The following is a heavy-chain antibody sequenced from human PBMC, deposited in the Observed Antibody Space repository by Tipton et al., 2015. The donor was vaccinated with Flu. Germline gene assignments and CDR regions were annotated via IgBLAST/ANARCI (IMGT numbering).Heavy chain of an antibody. CDR2: VSRSGST. CDR3: ARRDYTNYVSDPKSWFDP. Sequence: TLSLTCTISGDSISSDYHWGWIRQFPGKGLEWIGTVSRSGSTIYSPSLKSRVTISIDRSKNQFSLNLKSVTAADMAVYYCARRDYTNYVSDPKSWFDPWGQGTLFAVSS. J-gene: IGHJ5*02. CDR1: GDSISSDYH. V-gene: IGHV4-38-2*02. D-gene: IGHD4-11*01.